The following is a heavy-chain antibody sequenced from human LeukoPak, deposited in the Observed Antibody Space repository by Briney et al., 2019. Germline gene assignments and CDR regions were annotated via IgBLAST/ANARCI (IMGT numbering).Heavy chain of an antibody. CDR1: GYTFTSYG. V-gene: IGHV1-18*01. Sequence: ASVKVSRKASGYTFTSYGISWVRQAPGQGLEWMGWISTYNGNTNYAQKLQGRVTMTTDTSTTTAYMELRSLTSDDTAVYYCARDPTTQTFDYWGQGTLVTVSS. CDR2: ISTYNGNT. CDR3: ARDPTTQTFDY. J-gene: IGHJ4*02. D-gene: IGHD4-11*01.